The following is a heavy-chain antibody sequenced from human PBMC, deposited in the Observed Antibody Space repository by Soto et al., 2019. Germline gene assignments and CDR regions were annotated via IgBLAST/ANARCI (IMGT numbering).Heavy chain of an antibody. Sequence: SETLSLTCAVYGGSFSGYYWSWIRQPPGKGLEWIGEINHSGSTNYNPSLKSRVTISVDTSKNQFSLKLSSVTAADTAVYYCARGRFTPLHIVVVTAGSLFDYWGQGTLVTVSS. CDR3: ARGRFTPLHIVVVTAGSLFDY. CDR1: GGSFSGYY. V-gene: IGHV4-34*01. CDR2: INHSGST. J-gene: IGHJ4*02. D-gene: IGHD2-21*02.